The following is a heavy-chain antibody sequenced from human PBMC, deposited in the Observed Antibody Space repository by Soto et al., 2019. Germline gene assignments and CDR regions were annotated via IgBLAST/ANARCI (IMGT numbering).Heavy chain of an antibody. J-gene: IGHJ4*02. CDR2: IIGIGDTA. V-gene: IGHV3-23*01. CDR1: GFTFRNYG. CDR3: AKDYDYGDSLPFDY. Sequence: EVQLLEAGGGLVQPGESLRLSCAASGFTFRNYGMSWVRQAPGKGLEWLSAIIGIGDTAYYADSVRGRFTISRDNSKNTRYLQLNDRGAEDTAICYCAKDYDYGDSLPFDYWGQGTLVTVSS. D-gene: IGHD4-17*01.